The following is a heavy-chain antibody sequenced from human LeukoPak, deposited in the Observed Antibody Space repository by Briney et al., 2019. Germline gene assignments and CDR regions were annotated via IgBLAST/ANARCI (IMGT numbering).Heavy chain of an antibody. CDR1: GGSISSGGYP. J-gene: IGHJ3*02. CDR3: ARAKPHSSGWYGNAFDI. CDR2: IYHSGST. D-gene: IGHD6-19*01. Sequence: SETLSLTCAVSGGSISSGGYPWSWIRQPPGKGLEWIGYIYHSGSTYYNPSLKSRVTISVDRSKNQFSLKLSSVTAADTAVYYCARAKPHSSGWYGNAFDIWGQGTMVTVSS. V-gene: IGHV4-30-2*01.